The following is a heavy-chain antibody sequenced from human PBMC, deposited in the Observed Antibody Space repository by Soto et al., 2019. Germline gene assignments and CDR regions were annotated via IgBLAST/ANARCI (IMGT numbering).Heavy chain of an antibody. CDR3: ARDAPYSYGYLSGEFQH. CDR1: GFTFSSYA. Sequence: QVQLVESGGGVVQPGRSLRLSCAASGFTFSSYAMHWVRQAPGKGLEWVAVISYDGSNKYYADSVKGRFTISRDNSKNTLYMQMNSLRADDTAVYYCARDAPYSYGYLSGEFQHWGQGTLVTVSS. J-gene: IGHJ1*01. CDR2: ISYDGSNK. D-gene: IGHD5-18*01. V-gene: IGHV3-30-3*01.